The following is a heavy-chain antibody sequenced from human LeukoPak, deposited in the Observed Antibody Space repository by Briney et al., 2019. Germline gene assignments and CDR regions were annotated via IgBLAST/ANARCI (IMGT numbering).Heavy chain of an antibody. CDR1: GFTFSSYG. D-gene: IGHD2-2*01. CDR2: IRYDGSNK. Sequence: QPGGSLRLSCAASGFTFSSYGMHWVRQAPGKGLEWVAFIRYDGSNKYYADSVKGRFTISRDNSKNTLYLQMNSLIAEDPAVYYCAKPIVVVPAGNYFDYWGQGTLVTVSS. CDR3: AKPIVVVPAGNYFDY. J-gene: IGHJ4*02. V-gene: IGHV3-30*02.